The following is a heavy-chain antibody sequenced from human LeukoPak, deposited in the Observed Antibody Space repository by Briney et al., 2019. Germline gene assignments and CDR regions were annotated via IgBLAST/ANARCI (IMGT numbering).Heavy chain of an antibody. Sequence: PSETLSLTCAVYGGSFSGYYWSWIRQPPGKGLEWIGEINHSGSTNYNPSLKSRVTISVDTSKNQFSLKLSSVTAADTAVYYCARPLYDILTGTDNDAFDIWGQGTMVTVSS. D-gene: IGHD3-9*01. J-gene: IGHJ3*02. CDR1: GGSFSGYY. V-gene: IGHV4-34*01. CDR3: ARPLYDILTGTDNDAFDI. CDR2: INHSGST.